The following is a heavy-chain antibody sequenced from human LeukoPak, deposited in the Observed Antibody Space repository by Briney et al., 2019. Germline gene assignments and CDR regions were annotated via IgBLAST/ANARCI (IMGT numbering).Heavy chain of an antibody. CDR3: ARRPELDQAYFDY. D-gene: IGHD1-14*01. V-gene: IGHV4-39*01. CDR1: GGSISSSSYY. CDR2: IYYSGST. Sequence: PSETLSLTCTVSGGSISSSSYYWGWIRQPPGKGLEWIGSIYYSGSTYYNPSLKSRVTISVDTSKNQFSLKLSSVTAADTAVYYCARRPELDQAYFDYWGQGTLVTVSS. J-gene: IGHJ4*02.